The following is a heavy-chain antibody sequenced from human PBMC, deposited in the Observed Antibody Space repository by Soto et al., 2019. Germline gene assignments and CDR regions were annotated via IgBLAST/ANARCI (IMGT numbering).Heavy chain of an antibody. V-gene: IGHV1-69*01. CDR3: ARDGSGYRSRASPMDV. CDR2: IIPIFGTA. D-gene: IGHD3-22*01. J-gene: IGHJ6*02. CDR1: GDTFSSYA. Sequence: QVQLVQSGAEVKKPGSSVKVSCKASGDTFSSYAISWLRQAPGQGLEWMGGIIPIFGTANYAQKFQGRVTITADESTSTAYMELSSLRSDDTAVYYCARDGSGYRSRASPMDVWGQGTTVTVSS.